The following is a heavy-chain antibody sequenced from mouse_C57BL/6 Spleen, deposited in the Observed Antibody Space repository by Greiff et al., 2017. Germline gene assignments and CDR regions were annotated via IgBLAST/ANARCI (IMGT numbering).Heavy chain of an antibody. J-gene: IGHJ2*01. CDR2: IDPSDSET. CDR3: ARWGTTDNY. V-gene: IGHV1-52*01. CDR1: GYTFTSYW. D-gene: IGHD1-1*01. Sequence: QVQLQPPGAELVRPGSSVKLSCKASGYTFTSYWMHWVKQRPIQGLEWIGNIDPSDSETHYNQKFKDKATLTVDKSSSTAYMQLSSLTSEDSAVYYCARWGTTDNYWGQGTTLTVSS.